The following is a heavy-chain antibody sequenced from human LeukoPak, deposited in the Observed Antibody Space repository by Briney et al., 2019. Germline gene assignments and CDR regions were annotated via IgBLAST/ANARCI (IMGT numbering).Heavy chain of an antibody. Sequence: SETLSRTCTVSGDSSSSSSYYWGWIRQPPGKGLEWIGSIYYSGSTYYNPSLKSRVTISVDTSKNQFSLKVTSVTAADTAVYYCARHYNGWYNFFDYWGQGTLVTVSS. CDR2: IYYSGST. CDR1: GDSSSSSSYY. V-gene: IGHV4-39*01. CDR3: ARHYNGWYNFFDY. J-gene: IGHJ4*02. D-gene: IGHD6-19*01.